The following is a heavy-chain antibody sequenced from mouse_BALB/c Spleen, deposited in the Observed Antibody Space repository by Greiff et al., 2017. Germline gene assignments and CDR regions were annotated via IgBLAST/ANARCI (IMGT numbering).Heavy chain of an antibody. D-gene: IGHD1-1*01. Sequence: VMLVESGPGLVAPSQSLSITCTVSGFSLTSYGVHWVRQPPGKGLEWLGVIWAGGSTNYNSALMSRLSISKDNSKSQVFLKMNSLQTDDTAMYYCARGPVYGSSSWFAYWGQGTLVTVSA. CDR3: ARGPVYGSSSWFAY. V-gene: IGHV2-9*02. CDR1: GFSLTSYG. J-gene: IGHJ3*01. CDR2: IWAGGST.